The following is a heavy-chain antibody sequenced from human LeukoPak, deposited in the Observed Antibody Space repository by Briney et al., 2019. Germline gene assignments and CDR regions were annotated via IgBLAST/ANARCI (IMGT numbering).Heavy chain of an antibody. CDR2: ISSKAFGATP. CDR1: GFSFGDYA. Sequence: GGSLGLSCTSVGFSFGDYAVSWFRQAPGKGLEWVGYISSKAFGATPRYAPSVRGRFTISRDDSKSIAHLQMNSLKTEDTAVYYCTRNTVTVHFDYWGQGTPVTVSS. V-gene: IGHV3-49*03. D-gene: IGHD4-17*01. J-gene: IGHJ4*02. CDR3: TRNTVTVHFDY.